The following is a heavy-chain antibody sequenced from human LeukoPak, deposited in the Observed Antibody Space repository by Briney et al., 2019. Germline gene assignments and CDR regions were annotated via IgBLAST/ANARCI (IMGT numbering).Heavy chain of an antibody. CDR2: ISYDGGKE. CDR3: AKTGWAAVTTYGTDV. CDR1: GFTFSNYG. D-gene: IGHD4-17*01. J-gene: IGHJ6*02. Sequence: PGRSLRLSCVASGFTFSNYGMHWVRQAPGKGLEWVALISYDGGKEFYASSVKGRVTISRDGSNNTVYLQINSLRPEDSAVYYCAKTGWAAVTTYGTDVWGQGTTVIVSS. V-gene: IGHV3-30*18.